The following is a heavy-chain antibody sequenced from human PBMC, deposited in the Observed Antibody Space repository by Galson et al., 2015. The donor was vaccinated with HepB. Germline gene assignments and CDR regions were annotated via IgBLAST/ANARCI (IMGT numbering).Heavy chain of an antibody. CDR2: ISSSSSYT. CDR3: ARGDYGDYHDY. J-gene: IGHJ4*02. CDR1: GFTFSGYY. D-gene: IGHD4-17*01. V-gene: IGHV3-11*06. Sequence: SLRLSCAASGFTFSGYYMSWIRQALGKGLEWVSYISSSSSYTNYADSVKGRFTISRDNAKNSLYLQMNSLRAEDTAVYYCARGDYGDYHDYWGQGTLVTVSS.